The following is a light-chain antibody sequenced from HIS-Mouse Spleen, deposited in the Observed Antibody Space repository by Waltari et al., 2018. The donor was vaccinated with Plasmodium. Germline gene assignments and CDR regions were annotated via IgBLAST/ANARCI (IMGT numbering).Light chain of an antibody. CDR2: GAS. V-gene: IGKV3-15*01. Sequence: EILMTQSPATLSGSPGERATLSCRASQSVSSNLAWYQQKPGQAPRLLIYGASTRATGIPARFSGSGSGTEFTLTISSLQSEDFAVYYCQQYNNWSFTFGPGTKVDIK. J-gene: IGKJ3*01. CDR1: QSVSSN. CDR3: QQYNNWSFT.